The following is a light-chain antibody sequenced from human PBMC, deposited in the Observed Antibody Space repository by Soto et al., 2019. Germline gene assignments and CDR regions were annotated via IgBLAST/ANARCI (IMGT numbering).Light chain of an antibody. Sequence: EIVMTQSPATLSVSLEERATLSCRASQSVSSNLAWYQQKPGQAPRLLIYGASTRATGIPARFSGSGSGTEFTLTISSLQSEDFAVYYCQQYNNWPRTFGQGTKV. J-gene: IGKJ1*01. V-gene: IGKV3-15*01. CDR1: QSVSSN. CDR3: QQYNNWPRT. CDR2: GAS.